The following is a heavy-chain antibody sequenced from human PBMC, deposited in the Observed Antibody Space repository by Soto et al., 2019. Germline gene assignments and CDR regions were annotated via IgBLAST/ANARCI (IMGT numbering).Heavy chain of an antibody. CDR3: ENLIVFHRRYYHYY. J-gene: IGHJ4*01. Sequence: SETLSLTCAVYGVPFSGYSWSWIRQSPGKGLEWIGEINHSGNTNYNPSLKSRVTMLVDTSKNQFSLSLSSVTAADTAVYYCENLIVFHRRYYHYYWGHRTPVIVSS. CDR2: INHSGNT. D-gene: IGHD1-26*01. V-gene: IGHV4-34*01. CDR1: GVPFSGYS.